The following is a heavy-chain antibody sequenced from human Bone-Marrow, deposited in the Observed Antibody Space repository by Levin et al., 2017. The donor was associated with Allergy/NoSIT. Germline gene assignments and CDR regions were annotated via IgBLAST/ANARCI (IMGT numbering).Heavy chain of an antibody. CDR1: GFTFSSYA. V-gene: IGHV3-23*01. CDR3: AKDGRHDYGDQRFFDY. Sequence: GGSLRLSCAASGFTFSSYAMSWVRQAPGKGLEWVSAISGSGGSTYYADSVKGRFTISRDNSKNTLYLQMNSLRAEDTAVYYCAKDGRHDYGDQRFFDYWGQGTLVTVSS. D-gene: IGHD4-17*01. CDR2: ISGSGGST. J-gene: IGHJ4*02.